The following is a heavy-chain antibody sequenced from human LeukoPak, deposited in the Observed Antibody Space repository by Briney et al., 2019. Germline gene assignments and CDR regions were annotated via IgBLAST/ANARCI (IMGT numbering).Heavy chain of an antibody. Sequence: ASVKVSCKASGGTFSSYAISWVRQAPGQGLEWMGRIIPILGIANYAQKFQGRVTITADKSTSTAYMELSSLRSEDTAVYYCARAIGGYYGSGSYYYGMDVWGQGTTVTVSS. D-gene: IGHD3-10*01. J-gene: IGHJ6*02. CDR1: GGTFSSYA. V-gene: IGHV1-69*04. CDR2: IIPILGIA. CDR3: ARAIGGYYGSGSYYYGMDV.